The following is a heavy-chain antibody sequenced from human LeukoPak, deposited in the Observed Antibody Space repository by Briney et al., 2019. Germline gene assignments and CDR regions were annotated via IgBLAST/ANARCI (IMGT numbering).Heavy chain of an antibody. CDR1: GGSISSSNYY. D-gene: IGHD6-13*01. CDR2: IYYRGNA. Sequence: PSETLSLTCTVSGGSISSSNYYWAWIRQPPGQGLEWIGSIYYRGNAYYNPSLKSRVTISVDTSKNQFSLKLSSVTAADTAVYYCARRMDTHSSSRWNAFDIWGQGTMVTVSS. V-gene: IGHV4-39*07. CDR3: ARRMDTHSSSRWNAFDI. J-gene: IGHJ3*02.